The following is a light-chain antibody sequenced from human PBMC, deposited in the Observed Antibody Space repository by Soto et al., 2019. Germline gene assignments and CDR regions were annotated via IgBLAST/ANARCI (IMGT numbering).Light chain of an antibody. V-gene: IGKV1-12*01. J-gene: IGKJ4*01. CDR1: QGISSW. CDR3: QQANGFPLT. Sequence: DIQMTQSPSSVSASVGDRVSITCRASQGISSWLAWYQQKPGRAPKLLIYTGSSLQSGVPSRFSGTVTGTDFTLTISRLQPDDVATYYCQQANGFPLTVGGATKVEIK. CDR2: TGS.